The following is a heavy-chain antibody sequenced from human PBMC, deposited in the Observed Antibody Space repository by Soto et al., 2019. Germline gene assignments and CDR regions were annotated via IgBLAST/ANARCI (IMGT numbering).Heavy chain of an antibody. CDR3: ARDSPGDIVVVVDTDY. V-gene: IGHV1-18*01. Sequence: ASVKVSCKASGYTFTSYGISWVRQAPGQGLEWMGWISAYNGNTNYAQKLQGRVTMTTDTSTSTAYMELRSLRSDDTAVYYCARDSPGDIVVVVDTDYWGQGTLVTVSS. D-gene: IGHD2-15*01. CDR2: ISAYNGNT. CDR1: GYTFTSYG. J-gene: IGHJ4*02.